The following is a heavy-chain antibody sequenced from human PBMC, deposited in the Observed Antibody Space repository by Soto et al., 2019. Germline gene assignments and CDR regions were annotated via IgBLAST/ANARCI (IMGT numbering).Heavy chain of an antibody. CDR2: IYYSGST. J-gene: IGHJ5*02. CDR1: GGSISSYY. CDR3: ARGYCSGGSCYYNWFDP. D-gene: IGHD2-15*01. V-gene: IGHV4-59*01. Sequence: QVQLQESGPGLVKPSETLSLTCTVSGGSISSYYWSWIRQPPGKGLEWFGYIYYSGSTNYNPSLKSRVTISVDTSKNQFSLKLSSVTAADTAVYYCARGYCSGGSCYYNWFDPWGQGTLVTVSS.